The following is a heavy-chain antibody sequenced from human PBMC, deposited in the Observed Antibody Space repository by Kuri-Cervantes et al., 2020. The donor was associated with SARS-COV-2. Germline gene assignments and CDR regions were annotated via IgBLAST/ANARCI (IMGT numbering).Heavy chain of an antibody. CDR3: AKKGDYSNYAERPHYYYYYMDV. D-gene: IGHD4-11*01. CDR2: IRYDGSNK. J-gene: IGHJ6*03. V-gene: IGHV3-30*02. CDR1: GFTFSSYG. Sequence: GGSLRLSCAASGFTFSSYGMHWVRQAPGKGLEWVAFIRYDGSNKYYADSVKGRFTISRDNSKNTLYPQMNSLRAEDTAVYYCAKKGDYSNYAERPHYYYYYMDVWGKGTTVTVSS.